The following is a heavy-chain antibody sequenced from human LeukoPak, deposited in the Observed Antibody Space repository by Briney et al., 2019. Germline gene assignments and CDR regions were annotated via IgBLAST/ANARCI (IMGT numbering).Heavy chain of an antibody. Sequence: PSETLSLTCAVSGGSVSSGGYSGSWIRHPPGKGLEGSGYIYHSGSTYYNPSLKSRVTISVDRSKNQFSLKLRSVTAADTAVYYCARHSGYDYPDYWGQGTLVTVSS. CDR1: GGSVSSGGYS. J-gene: IGHJ4*02. V-gene: IGHV4-30-2*01. D-gene: IGHD5-12*01. CDR2: IYHSGST. CDR3: ARHSGYDYPDY.